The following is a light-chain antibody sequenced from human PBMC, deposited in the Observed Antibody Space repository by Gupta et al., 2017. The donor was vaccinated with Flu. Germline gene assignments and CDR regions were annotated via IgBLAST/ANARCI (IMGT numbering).Light chain of an antibody. J-gene: IGKJ4*01. Sequence: EIVLTQSPATLSLSPGQRATLSCRASQSVSSYLAWYQQKPGQAPRLLIYDASNRATGIPARCSGSGSGTYFTLTISSLEPEDFAVYYFQQRSNWLTFGGGTKVEIK. CDR2: DAS. V-gene: IGKV3-11*01. CDR3: QQRSNWLT. CDR1: QSVSSY.